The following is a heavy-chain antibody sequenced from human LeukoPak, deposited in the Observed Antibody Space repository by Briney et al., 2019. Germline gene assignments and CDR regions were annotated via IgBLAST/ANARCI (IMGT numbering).Heavy chain of an antibody. J-gene: IGHJ5*02. V-gene: IGHV1-8*01. CDR2: MSPNSGST. D-gene: IGHD4-23*01. CDR3: ARDYGDNSGWFDP. Sequence: GASVKVSCKASGYTFTNYDINWVRQATGQGLEWMGWMSPNSGSTGYAQKFQGRISMTRSTSIGTAYMELSSLTSEDTAVYYCARDYGDNSGWFDPRGQGTLVTVSS. CDR1: GYTFTNYD.